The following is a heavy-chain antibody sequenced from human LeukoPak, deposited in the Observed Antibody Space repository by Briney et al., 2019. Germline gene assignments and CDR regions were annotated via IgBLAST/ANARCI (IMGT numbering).Heavy chain of an antibody. Sequence: GASVKVSCKASGYTFTGYYLHWVRQAPGQGLEWMGWIKPKSGGTKYAQRFQGRVTMTRDTSISTAYMELSRLRSDDTAVYYCARVNTMIVDSDVWGQGTTVTVSS. V-gene: IGHV1-2*02. CDR1: GYTFTGYY. D-gene: IGHD3-22*01. J-gene: IGHJ6*02. CDR3: ARVNTMIVDSDV. CDR2: IKPKSGGT.